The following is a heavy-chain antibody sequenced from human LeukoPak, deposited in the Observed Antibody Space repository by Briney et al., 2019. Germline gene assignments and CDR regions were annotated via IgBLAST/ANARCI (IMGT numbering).Heavy chain of an antibody. J-gene: IGHJ4*02. CDR1: GFTFSSYS. CDR2: ISSNSNYI. V-gene: IGHV3-21*01. Sequence: GGSLRLSCAASGFTFSSYSMNWVRKAPGKGLEWVLSISSNSNYIYYADSVKGRFTISRDNAKNSLYLQMNSLRAEDTAVYYCARDFMGVSTAWGQGTLVTVST. D-gene: IGHD3-16*01. CDR3: ARDFMGVSTA.